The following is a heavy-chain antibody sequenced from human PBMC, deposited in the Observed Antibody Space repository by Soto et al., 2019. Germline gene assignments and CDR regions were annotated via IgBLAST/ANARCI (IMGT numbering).Heavy chain of an antibody. V-gene: IGHV1-69*13. CDR1: GGTFSSYA. CDR3: ARGTALRFLEWLSDFDY. J-gene: IGHJ4*02. D-gene: IGHD3-3*01. Sequence: EASVKVSCKASGGTFSSYAISWVRQAPGQGLEWMGGIIPIFGTANYAQKFQGRVTITADESTSTAYMELSSLRSEDTAVYYCARGTALRFLEWLSDFDYWGQGTLVTVSS. CDR2: IIPIFGTA.